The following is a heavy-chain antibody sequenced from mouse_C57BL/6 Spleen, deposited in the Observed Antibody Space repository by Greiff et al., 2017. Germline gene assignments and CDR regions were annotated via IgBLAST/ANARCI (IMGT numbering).Heavy chain of an antibody. CDR2: FHPYNDDT. CDR1: GYTFTTYP. J-gene: IGHJ3*01. D-gene: IGHD1-1*01. V-gene: IGHV1-47*01. CDR3: ARPGYYGSSRWAY. Sequence: VQLQQSGAELVKPGASVKMSCKASGYTFTTYPIEWMKQNHGKSLEWIGNFHPYNDDTKYNEKFKGKDTLTVEKSSSTAYLEPSRLTSDDSAVYYCARPGYYGSSRWAYWGQGTLVTVSA.